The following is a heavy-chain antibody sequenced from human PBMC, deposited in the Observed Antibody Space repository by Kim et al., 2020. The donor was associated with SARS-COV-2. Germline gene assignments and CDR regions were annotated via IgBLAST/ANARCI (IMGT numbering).Heavy chain of an antibody. Sequence: GGSLRLSCAGSGFTFTDHYMGWIRQAPGKGLEWVSHISSSGSITYYADSMKGRFTIYRDNVENSLYLQMNSLRVDDTAIYYCAREGRDGSGYYVDYWGQGTLVTVSS. CDR3: AREGRDGSGYYVDY. J-gene: IGHJ4*02. CDR2: ISSSGSIT. CDR1: GFTFTDHY. V-gene: IGHV3-11*01. D-gene: IGHD3-10*01.